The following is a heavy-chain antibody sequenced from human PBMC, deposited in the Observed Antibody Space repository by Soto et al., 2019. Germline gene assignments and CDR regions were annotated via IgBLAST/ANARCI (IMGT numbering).Heavy chain of an antibody. CDR2: ISGSGGST. D-gene: IGHD5-12*01. Sequence: EVQLLESGGGLVQPGGSLRLSCAASGFTFSSYAMSWVRQAPGKGLEWVSAISGSGGSTYYADSVKGRFTISRDNSKNTLNLQMNSLRAEDTAVYYCAKGGGGYDYEGDYWGQGTLVTVSS. J-gene: IGHJ4*02. CDR1: GFTFSSYA. CDR3: AKGGGGYDYEGDY. V-gene: IGHV3-23*01.